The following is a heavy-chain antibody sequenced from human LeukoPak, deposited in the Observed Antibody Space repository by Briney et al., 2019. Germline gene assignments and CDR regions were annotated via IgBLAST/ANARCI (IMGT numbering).Heavy chain of an antibody. CDR3: GWVVITGERDY. CDR2: INPTSGGT. CDR1: GYTFTGYY. J-gene: IGHJ4*02. Sequence: ASVKVSCKASGYTFTGYYMHWVRQAPGQGLERMGWINPTSGGTNYAQKFQVRVTMTRDTSISAAYMELSMLRSDDTAVNECGWVVITGERDYWGQGTLVTVSS. V-gene: IGHV1-2*02. D-gene: IGHD3-22*01.